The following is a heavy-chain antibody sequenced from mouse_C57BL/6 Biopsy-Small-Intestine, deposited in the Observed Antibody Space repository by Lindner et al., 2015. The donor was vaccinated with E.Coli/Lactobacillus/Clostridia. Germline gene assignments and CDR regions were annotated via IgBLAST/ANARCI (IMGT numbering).Heavy chain of an antibody. V-gene: IGHV1-82*01. J-gene: IGHJ2*01. Sequence: VQLQESGPELVKPGASVKISCKASGYAFSSSWMNWVKQRPGKGLEWIGRIYPGDGDTNYNGKFKGKATLTADKSSSTAYMQLSSLTSGDSAVYFCAREENLLLRWEPFDYWGQGTTLTVSS. CDR2: IYPGDGDT. CDR3: AREENLLLRWEPFDY. CDR1: GYAFSSSW. D-gene: IGHD1-1*02.